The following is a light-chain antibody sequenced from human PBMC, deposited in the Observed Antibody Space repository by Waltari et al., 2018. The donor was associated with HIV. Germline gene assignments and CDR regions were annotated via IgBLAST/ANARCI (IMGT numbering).Light chain of an antibody. CDR3: CSYAGSSLYV. CDR1: SSDVGRYNL. CDR2: EGS. V-gene: IGLV2-23*01. Sequence: QSALTQPASVSGSPGQSITISCTATSSDVGRYNLVSWYQQHPGKAPKLMIYEGSKRPSGVSNRFSGSKSGNTASLTISGLQAEDEADYYCCSYAGSSLYVFGTGTKVTVL. J-gene: IGLJ1*01.